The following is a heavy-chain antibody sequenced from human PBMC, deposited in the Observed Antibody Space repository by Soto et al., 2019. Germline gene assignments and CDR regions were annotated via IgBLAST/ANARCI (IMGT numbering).Heavy chain of an antibody. CDR3: ARDTRLFFGRNKPGGMDV. Sequence: SETLSLTCTVSGGSISSYYLSWIRQPPGKGLEWIGYIYYSGSTNYNPSLKSRVTISVDTSKNQFSLKLSSVTAADTAVYYCARDTRLFFGRNKPGGMDVWGQGTTVTVYS. V-gene: IGHV4-59*01. CDR2: IYYSGST. D-gene: IGHD3-3*01. J-gene: IGHJ6*02. CDR1: GGSISSYY.